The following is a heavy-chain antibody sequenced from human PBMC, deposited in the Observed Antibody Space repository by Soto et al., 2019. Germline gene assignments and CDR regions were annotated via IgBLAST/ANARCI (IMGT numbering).Heavy chain of an antibody. CDR3: ARPMETAVVRSTVWVFDL. CDR1: GGSFNNYA. V-gene: IGHV1-69*06. J-gene: IGHJ2*01. D-gene: IGHD5-18*01. Sequence: QVQLVQSGAVVKEPGSSVKVSCKASGGSFNNYALTWLRQAPGQGLEWMGQIMHVFGSTTYAQKFQARVTITADKSTNTAYMQMYGLRSEVTAFYYCARPMETAVVRSTVWVFDLWGRGTLVTVSS. CDR2: IMHVFGST.